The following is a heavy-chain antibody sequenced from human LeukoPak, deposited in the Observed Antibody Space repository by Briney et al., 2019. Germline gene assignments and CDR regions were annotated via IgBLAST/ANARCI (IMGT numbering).Heavy chain of an antibody. Sequence: ASVRVSCTASGYTFTSYYMHWVRQAPGQGLEWMGIINPSGGSTSYAQKFQGRVTMTRDMSTSTVYMELSSLRSEDTAVYYCARGNYDFWSGYFTEGHNWFDPWGQGTLVTVSS. J-gene: IGHJ5*02. CDR2: INPSGGST. D-gene: IGHD3-3*01. V-gene: IGHV1-46*01. CDR1: GYTFTSYY. CDR3: ARGNYDFWSGYFTEGHNWFDP.